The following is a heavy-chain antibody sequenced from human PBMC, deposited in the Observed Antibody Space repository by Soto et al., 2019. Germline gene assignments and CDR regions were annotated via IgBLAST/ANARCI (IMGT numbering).Heavy chain of an antibody. CDR3: ARDYSYYYYYGMDV. D-gene: IGHD4-4*01. CDR1: GFTFSSYS. CDR2: ISSSSSYI. J-gene: IGHJ6*02. V-gene: IGHV3-21*01. Sequence: GGSLRLSCAASGFTFSSYSMYWVRQAPGKGLEWVSSISSSSSYIYYADSVKGRFTISRDNAKNSLYLQMNSLRAEDTAVYYCARDYSYYYYYGMDVWGQGTTVTVSS.